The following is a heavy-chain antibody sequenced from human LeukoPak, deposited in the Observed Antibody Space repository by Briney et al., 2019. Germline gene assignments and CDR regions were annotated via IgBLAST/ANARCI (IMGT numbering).Heavy chain of an antibody. V-gene: IGHV1-18*01. CDR2: ISAYNGNT. CDR3: ARDSSSSWPSDAFDI. D-gene: IGHD6-13*01. CDR1: GYTFTSYG. J-gene: IGHJ3*02. Sequence: HGASVKVSCKASGYTFTSYGISWVRQAPGQGLEWMGWISAYNGNTNYAQKLQGRVTMTTDTSTSTAYMELRSLRSDDTAVYYCARDSSSSWPSDAFDIWGQGTMVTVSS.